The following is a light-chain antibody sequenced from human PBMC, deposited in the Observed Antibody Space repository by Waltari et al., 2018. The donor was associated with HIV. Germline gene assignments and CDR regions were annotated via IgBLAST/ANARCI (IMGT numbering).Light chain of an antibody. V-gene: IGKV2-24*01. CDR2: KIS. CDR1: QSLVHRDGDTH. Sequence: DIVITQSPLSLPVTVGQPVSISCRSGQSLVHRDGDTHLSWLHQRPGQPPRLLVYKISNRFSGVPDRFRGSGAGTDFTLHISRVEPEDVGVYYCMQGSEFPWTFGQGTTLEI. J-gene: IGKJ1*01. CDR3: MQGSEFPWT.